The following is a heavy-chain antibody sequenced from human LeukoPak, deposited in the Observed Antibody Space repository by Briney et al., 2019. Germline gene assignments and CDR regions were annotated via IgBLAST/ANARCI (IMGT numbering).Heavy chain of an antibody. J-gene: IGHJ4*02. V-gene: IGHV5-51*01. Sequence: GEPLKISCKASGYSFTNYWIGWLRQMPGKGLEYMGIIYPGDSDTRYSPSFQAQVTIQADKSLSTAYPPWTSPKAPATALYFFARHSGTGYDDYSVFWGQGTLVTVSS. D-gene: IGHD1-14*01. CDR1: GYSFTNYW. CDR3: ARHSGTGYDDYSVF. CDR2: IYPGDSDT.